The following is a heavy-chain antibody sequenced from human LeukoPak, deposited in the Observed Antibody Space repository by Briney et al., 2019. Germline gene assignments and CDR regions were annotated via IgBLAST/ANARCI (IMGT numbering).Heavy chain of an antibody. J-gene: IGHJ4*02. D-gene: IGHD2-15*01. V-gene: IGHV3-7*03. CDR1: GFTFSDYW. Sequence: PGRSLRLSCAASGFTFSDYWMTWVRQAPGKGVEWVANIKQDGSEIHYVDSVKGRFTISRDNAKNSLYLQMNCLRAEDTAVYYCARDGGYCSGGTCYSTHWGQGTLVTVSS. CDR3: ARDGGYCSGGTCYSTH. CDR2: IKQDGSEI.